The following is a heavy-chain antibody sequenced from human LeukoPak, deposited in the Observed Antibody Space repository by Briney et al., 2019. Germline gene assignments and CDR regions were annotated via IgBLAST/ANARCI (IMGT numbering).Heavy chain of an antibody. V-gene: IGHV4-59*11. Sequence: SETLSLTCAVSGGAISGHYWNWIRQPPGKGLEWIGYISHSGYTSYKPSLKSRVTIGVDTSTNQVSLELSSVSAGDTAVYYCARRGESSGWSFWLDSWSQGALVIVSS. J-gene: IGHJ5*01. D-gene: IGHD6-13*01. CDR3: ARRGESSGWSFWLDS. CDR2: ISHSGYT. CDR1: GGAISGHY.